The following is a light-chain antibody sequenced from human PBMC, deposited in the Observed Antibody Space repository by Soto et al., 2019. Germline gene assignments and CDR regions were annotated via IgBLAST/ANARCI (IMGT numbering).Light chain of an antibody. V-gene: IGKV1-9*01. J-gene: IGKJ1*01. CDR3: QQHRT. CDR1: QGISSY. CDR2: AAS. Sequence: EIQLTQSPSFLSASVGDRVTITCRASQGISSYLAWYQQEPGKAPKLLIYAASTLQSGAPSRFSGSGSGTEFTLTISSLQPDDFATYYCQQHRTFGQGTKVDIK.